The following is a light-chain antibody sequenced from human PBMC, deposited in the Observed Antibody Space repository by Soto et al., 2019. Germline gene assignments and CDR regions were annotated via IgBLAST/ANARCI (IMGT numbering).Light chain of an antibody. CDR1: QSVSNN. V-gene: IGKV3-15*01. Sequence: EIVMTQSPATLSVSPGERATLSCRASQSVSNNLAWYQQKPGQAPRLLIYGASTTATGIPARFSGSGSGKDFTLTISSLQSEDFAVYYCQQYNNWPPLTFGGGTKVEIK. J-gene: IGKJ4*01. CDR3: QQYNNWPPLT. CDR2: GAS.